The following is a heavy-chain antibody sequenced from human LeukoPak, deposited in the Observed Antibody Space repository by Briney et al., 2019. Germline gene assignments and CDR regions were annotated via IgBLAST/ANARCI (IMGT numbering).Heavy chain of an antibody. V-gene: IGHV4-34*01. CDR1: GYY. J-gene: IGHJ3*02. Sequence: GYYWSWIRPPPGKGLEGIGEINHSGSTNYNPSLKSRVTISVDTSKNQFSLKLSSVTAADTAVYYCARGPDIVVVPDNAFDIWGQGTMVTVSS. CDR2: INHSGST. D-gene: IGHD2-2*01. CDR3: ARGPDIVVVPDNAFDI.